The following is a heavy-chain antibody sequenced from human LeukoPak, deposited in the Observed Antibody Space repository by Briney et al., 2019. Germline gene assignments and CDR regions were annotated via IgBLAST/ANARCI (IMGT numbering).Heavy chain of an antibody. J-gene: IGHJ5*02. D-gene: IGHD3-10*01. V-gene: IGHV4-38-2*02. CDR3: ARAQSGPNWFDP. CDR2: IYHSGST. Sequence: SETLSLTCTVSGYSISSGYYWGWIRQPPGKGLEWIGSIYHSGSTYYNPSLKSRVTMSVDTSKNQFSLKLSSVTAADTAVYYCARAQSGPNWFDPWGQGTLVTVSS. CDR1: GYSISSGYY.